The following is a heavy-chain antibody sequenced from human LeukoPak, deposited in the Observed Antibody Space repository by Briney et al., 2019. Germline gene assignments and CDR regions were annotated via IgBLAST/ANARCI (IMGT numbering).Heavy chain of an antibody. CDR1: GGSISSYY. J-gene: IGHJ6*03. D-gene: IGHD5-24*01. CDR2: IYYSGST. Sequence: SETLSLTCTVSGGSISSYYWSWIRQPPGKGLEWIGYIYYSGSTNYNPSLKSRVTISVDTSKNQFSLKLSSVTAADTAVYYCARLRINYYYYYYMDVWGKGTTVTISS. CDR3: ARLRINYYYYYYMDV. V-gene: IGHV4-59*01.